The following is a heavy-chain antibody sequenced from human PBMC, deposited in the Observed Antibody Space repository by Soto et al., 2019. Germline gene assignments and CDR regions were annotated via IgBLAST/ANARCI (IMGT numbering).Heavy chain of an antibody. J-gene: IGHJ4*02. V-gene: IGHV1-69*06. CDR1: GGTSSTYA. CDR3: ARGSHYGDALY. Sequence: QVQLVQSGADVKKPGSSARVSCKASGGTSSTYAVHWVRQAPGQGLEWMGGIIPLYDSPYYARNFQGRFTIAADKSTDPAYMELRSLGYEDTAVYYCARGSHYGDALYWGQGTLVTVSS. D-gene: IGHD4-17*01. CDR2: IIPLYDSP.